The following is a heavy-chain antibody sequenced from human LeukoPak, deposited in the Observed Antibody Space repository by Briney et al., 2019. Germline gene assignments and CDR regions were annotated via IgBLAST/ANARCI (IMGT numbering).Heavy chain of an antibody. CDR2: MNPNSGNT. CDR3: ARSFGPYSNDLPFDP. CDR1: GYTFTSYD. J-gene: IGHJ5*02. V-gene: IGHV1-8*01. D-gene: IGHD4-11*01. Sequence: GASVKVSCKASGYTFTSYDINWVRQATGQGLEWMGWMNPNSGNTGYAQKFQGRVTMTRNTSISTAYMELSSLRSEDTAVYYCARSFGPYSNDLPFDPWGQGTLVTVSS.